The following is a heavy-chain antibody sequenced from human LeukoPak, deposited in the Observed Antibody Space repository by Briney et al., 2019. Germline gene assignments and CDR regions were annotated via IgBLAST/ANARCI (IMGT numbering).Heavy chain of an antibody. CDR3: AKDMAPYGGKAFDY. D-gene: IGHD4-23*01. CDR1: GFTFDDYA. V-gene: IGHV3-9*01. CDR2: ISWNSGSI. Sequence: GGSLRLSCAASGFTFDDYAMHWVRQAPGKGLEWVSGISWNSGSIGYADSVKGRFTISRDNAKNSLYLQMNSLRAEDTALYYCAKDMAPYGGKAFDYWGQGTLVTVSS. J-gene: IGHJ4*02.